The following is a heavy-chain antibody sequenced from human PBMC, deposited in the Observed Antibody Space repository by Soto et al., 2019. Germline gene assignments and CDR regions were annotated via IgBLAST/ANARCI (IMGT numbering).Heavy chain of an antibody. J-gene: IGHJ6*02. V-gene: IGHV1-2*04. CDR1: GYTFTGYY. CDR3: ARMGPSSSYYYYYGMDV. Sequence: ASVKVSCKASGYTFTGYYMHWVRQAPGQELEWMGWINPNSGGTNYAQKFQGWVTMTRDTSISTAYMELSRLRSDDTAVYYCARMGPSSSYYYYYGMDVWGQGTTVNVSS. CDR2: INPNSGGT. D-gene: IGHD6-13*01.